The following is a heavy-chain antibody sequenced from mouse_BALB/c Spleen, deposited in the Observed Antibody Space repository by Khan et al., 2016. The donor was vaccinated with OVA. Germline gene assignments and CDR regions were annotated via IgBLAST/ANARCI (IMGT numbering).Heavy chain of an antibody. Sequence: QVQLQQSGAELAKPGASVKMSCKASGYTFTSYWMHWVKQRPGQGMEWIGYINHSAGYNDYNQKFKDKATLTADKASSTAYMQLSSLTSEDSAVYYCARDRIDYWGQGTTLPVSS. CDR3: ARDRIDY. CDR2: INHSAGYN. V-gene: IGHV1-7*01. J-gene: IGHJ2*01. CDR1: GYTFTSYW.